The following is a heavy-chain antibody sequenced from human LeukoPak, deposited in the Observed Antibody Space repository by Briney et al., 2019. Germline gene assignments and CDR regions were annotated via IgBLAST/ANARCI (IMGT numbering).Heavy chain of an antibody. Sequence: PSETLSLTCAVYGGSFSGYYWSWIRQPPGKGLEWIGEIYHSGSTNYNPSLKSRVTISVDKSKNQFSLKLSSVTAADTAVYYCASLGYCSGGSCYQDYWGQGTLVTVSS. D-gene: IGHD2-15*01. CDR3: ASLGYCSGGSCYQDY. CDR1: GGSFSGYY. V-gene: IGHV4-34*01. J-gene: IGHJ4*02. CDR2: IYHSGST.